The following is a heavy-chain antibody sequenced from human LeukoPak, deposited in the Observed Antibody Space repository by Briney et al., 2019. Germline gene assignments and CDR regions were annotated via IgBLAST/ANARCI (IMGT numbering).Heavy chain of an antibody. CDR3: ARGDYGEVRAFDI. J-gene: IGHJ3*02. D-gene: IGHD4-17*01. Sequence: SETLSLTCAVYGGSFSGYYWSWIRQPPGKGLEGIGEINHIGITKYSPSLKSRVTISVDTSKTQFSLKLTSVTAADTTVYYCARGDYGEVRAFDIWGQGTMVTVAS. CDR2: INHIGIT. CDR1: GGSFSGYY. V-gene: IGHV4-34*01.